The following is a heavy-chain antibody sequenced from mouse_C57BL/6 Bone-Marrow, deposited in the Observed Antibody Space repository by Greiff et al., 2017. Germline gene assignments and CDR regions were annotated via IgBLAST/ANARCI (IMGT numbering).Heavy chain of an antibody. D-gene: IGHD1-1*01. J-gene: IGHJ2*01. Sequence: EVQLQQSGPELVKPGASVKISCKASGYTFTDYYMNWVKQSHGKSLEWIGDINPNNGGTSYNQKFKGKATLTVDKSSSTAYMELRSLTSEDSAVYYCARDYGRRYYFDYWGQGTTLTVSS. V-gene: IGHV1-26*01. CDR2: INPNNGGT. CDR3: ARDYGRRYYFDY. CDR1: GYTFTDYY.